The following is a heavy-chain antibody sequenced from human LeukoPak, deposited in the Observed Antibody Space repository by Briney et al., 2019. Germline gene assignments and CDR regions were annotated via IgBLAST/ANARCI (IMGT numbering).Heavy chain of an antibody. V-gene: IGHV4-59*08. Sequence: PSETLSLTCTVSGGSISSYYWSWIRQPPGKGLEWIGYIYYSGSTNYNPSLKSRGTISVDTSKNQFSLKLSSVTAADTAVYYCARSPNWTPHSFDYWGQGTLVTVSS. CDR2: IYYSGST. J-gene: IGHJ4*02. CDR3: ARSPNWTPHSFDY. CDR1: GGSISSYY. D-gene: IGHD3/OR15-3a*01.